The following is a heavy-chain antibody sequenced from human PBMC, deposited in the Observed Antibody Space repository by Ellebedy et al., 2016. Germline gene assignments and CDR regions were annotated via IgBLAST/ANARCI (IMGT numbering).Heavy chain of an antibody. J-gene: IGHJ6*02. Sequence: SLKISXAASGFTFDNYAMHWVRQPPGKGLEWVSGISWNSGNIDYVDSVKGRFTISRDNAKNSVYLQMNSLRDEDTAVYYCARGRCSGGSCYFSTRHYGMDVWGQGTTVTVSS. CDR3: ARGRCSGGSCYFSTRHYGMDV. CDR1: GFTFDNYA. V-gene: IGHV3-9*01. D-gene: IGHD2-15*01. CDR2: ISWNSGNI.